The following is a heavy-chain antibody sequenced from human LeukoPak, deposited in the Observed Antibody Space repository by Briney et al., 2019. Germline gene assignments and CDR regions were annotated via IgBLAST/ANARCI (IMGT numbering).Heavy chain of an antibody. V-gene: IGHV4-34*01. Sequence: PSETLSLTCAVYGGSFSGYYWSWIRQPPGKGLEWIGEINHSGSTNYNPSLKSRVTISVDTSKNQFSLKLSSVTAADTAVYYCARHRNVRFLEWLSPTPFDYWGQGTLVTVSS. CDR3: ARHRNVRFLEWLSPTPFDY. CDR1: GGSFSGYY. CDR2: INHSGST. D-gene: IGHD3-3*01. J-gene: IGHJ4*02.